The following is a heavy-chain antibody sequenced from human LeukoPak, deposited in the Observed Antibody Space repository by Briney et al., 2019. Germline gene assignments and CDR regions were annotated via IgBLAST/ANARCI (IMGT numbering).Heavy chain of an antibody. Sequence: KPSETLSLTCAVYGGSFSGYSWSWIRQPPGKGREWMGEIILIGATNFNPSLKSRVTISIDTSKNQFSLKLRSVTAADTAVYYCARLAYTYGYMGEKYYYYYMDVWGRGTTVTVSS. CDR3: ARLAYTYGYMGEKYYYYYMDV. CDR2: IILIGAT. D-gene: IGHD5-18*01. J-gene: IGHJ6*03. CDR1: GGSFSGYS. V-gene: IGHV4-34*12.